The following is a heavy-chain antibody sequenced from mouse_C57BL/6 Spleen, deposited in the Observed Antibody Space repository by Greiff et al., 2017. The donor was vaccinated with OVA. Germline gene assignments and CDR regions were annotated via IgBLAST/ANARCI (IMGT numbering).Heavy chain of an antibody. CDR1: GYTFTDYE. CDR2: IDPETGGT. J-gene: IGHJ3*01. V-gene: IGHV1-15*01. D-gene: IGHD1-1*01. CDR3: TRGVLRSPLAY. Sequence: QVQLQQSGAELVRPGASVTLSCKASGYTFTDYEMHWVKQTPVHGLEWIGAIDPETGGTAYNQKFKGKAILTADKSSSTAYMELRSLTSEDSAVYYCTRGVLRSPLAYWGQGTLVTVSA.